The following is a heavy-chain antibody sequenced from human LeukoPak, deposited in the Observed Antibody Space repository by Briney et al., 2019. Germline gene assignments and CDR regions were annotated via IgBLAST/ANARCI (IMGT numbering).Heavy chain of an antibody. Sequence: GASVKVSCKASGYTFTDYYIQWLRKAPGQGLEWMGWINPNSGGTNSAQKFQGRVTMTRDASVSTAYMELSRLRSDDTAVYYCARGDWQAGTDYWGQGTLVTVSS. CDR2: INPNSGGT. J-gene: IGHJ4*02. D-gene: IGHD6-19*01. CDR1: GYTFTDYY. CDR3: ARGDWQAGTDY. V-gene: IGHV1-2*02.